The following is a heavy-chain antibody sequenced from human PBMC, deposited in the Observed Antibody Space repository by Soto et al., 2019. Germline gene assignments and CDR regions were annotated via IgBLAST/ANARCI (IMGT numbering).Heavy chain of an antibody. J-gene: IGHJ4*02. CDR3: ACGIWYGDHRKLLDF. D-gene: IGHD2-8*02. Sequence: GASVKVSCKASGGTLNDYAFSWVRQAPGQGLEWMGGIIPIFGSANYAQKLQGRVTITADESTKTAYMELSSLRSEDTAVYYCACGIWYGDHRKLLDFWGRGTLVTVSS. CDR2: IIPIFGSA. V-gene: IGHV1-69*13. CDR1: GGTLNDYA.